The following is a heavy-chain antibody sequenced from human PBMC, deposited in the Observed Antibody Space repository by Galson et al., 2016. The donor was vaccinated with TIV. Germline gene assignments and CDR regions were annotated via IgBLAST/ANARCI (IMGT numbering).Heavy chain of an antibody. CDR2: IENDGSNK. D-gene: IGHD1-7*01. CDR1: GLSFSGHG. J-gene: IGHJ3*02. Sequence: SLRLSCAASGLSFSGHGMHWVRKAPGKGLEWVAFIENDGSNKYYPDPMKGRFTVSRDNSKNTLYLHMNSPRPEDTAIYYCAKDQGQVGNYFGHAFDIWGQGTMVTVSS. V-gene: IGHV3-30*02. CDR3: AKDQGQVGNYFGHAFDI.